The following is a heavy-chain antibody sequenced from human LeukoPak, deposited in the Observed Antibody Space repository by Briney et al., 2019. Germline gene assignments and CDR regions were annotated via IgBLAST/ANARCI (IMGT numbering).Heavy chain of an antibody. CDR1: GGTFSSYA. D-gene: IGHD3-3*01. CDR3: ARVGPYDFWSGYRKAPFDP. Sequence: ASVKVSCKASGGTFSSYAISWVRQAPGQRLEWMGWINAGNGNTKYSQKFQGRVTITRDTSASTAYMELSSLRSEDTAVYYCARVGPYDFWSGYRKAPFDPWGQGTLVTVSS. V-gene: IGHV1-3*01. CDR2: INAGNGNT. J-gene: IGHJ5*02.